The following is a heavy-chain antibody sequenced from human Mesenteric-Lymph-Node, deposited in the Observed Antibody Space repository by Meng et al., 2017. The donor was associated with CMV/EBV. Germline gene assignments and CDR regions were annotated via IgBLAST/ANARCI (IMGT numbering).Heavy chain of an antibody. CDR1: GFTFSSYS. CDR3: ARGAAAAGTDYYYGMDV. V-gene: IGHV3-48*04. Sequence: LSLTCAASGFTFSSYSMNWVRQAPGKGLEWVSYSSSSTSSMYYADSVKGRFTMSRDNAKNSLYLQMNSLRVEDTAVYYCARGAAAAGTDYYYGMDVWGQGTTVTVSS. D-gene: IGHD6-13*01. CDR2: SSSSTSSM. J-gene: IGHJ6*02.